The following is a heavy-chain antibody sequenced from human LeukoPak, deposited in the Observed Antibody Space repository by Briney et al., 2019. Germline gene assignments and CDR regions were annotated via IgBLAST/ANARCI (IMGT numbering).Heavy chain of an antibody. J-gene: IGHJ4*02. CDR3: ARGPRDLPTGTSDY. Sequence: GGSLRLSCAASGFTFSTYTMTWVRQAPGKGLEWVSYISSSSSTIYYADSVKGRFTISRDNAKNSLYLQMNSLRAEDTAVYYCARGPRDLPTGTSDYWGQGTLVTASS. V-gene: IGHV3-48*01. D-gene: IGHD2-8*02. CDR2: ISSSSSTI. CDR1: GFTFSTYT.